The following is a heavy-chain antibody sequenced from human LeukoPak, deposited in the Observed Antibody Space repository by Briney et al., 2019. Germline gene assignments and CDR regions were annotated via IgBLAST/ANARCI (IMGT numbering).Heavy chain of an antibody. J-gene: IGHJ4*02. Sequence: GESLKISCKGSGYSFTSYWIGWVRQAPGQGLEWMGMIYPRDGSTSYAQKFQGRVTVTRDTSTSTVHMELSGLRSGDTAVYYCARDQEGFDYWGQGTLVTVSS. V-gene: IGHV1-46*01. CDR1: GYSFTSYW. CDR2: IYPRDGST. CDR3: ARDQEGFDY.